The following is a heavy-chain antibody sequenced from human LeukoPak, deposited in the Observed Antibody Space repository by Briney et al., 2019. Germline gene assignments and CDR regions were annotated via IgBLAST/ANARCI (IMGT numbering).Heavy chain of an antibody. V-gene: IGHV1-2*04. CDR3: ARDPPKGALWEPSDAFDI. CDR2: INPNSGGT. D-gene: IGHD1-26*01. CDR1: GYTFTGYY. Sequence: ASVKVSCKASGYTFTGYYMHWVRQAPGQGLEWMGWINPNSGGTNYAQKFQGWVTMTRDTSISTAYMELSRLRSDDTAVYYCARDPPKGALWEPSDAFDIWGQGTMVTVSS. J-gene: IGHJ3*02.